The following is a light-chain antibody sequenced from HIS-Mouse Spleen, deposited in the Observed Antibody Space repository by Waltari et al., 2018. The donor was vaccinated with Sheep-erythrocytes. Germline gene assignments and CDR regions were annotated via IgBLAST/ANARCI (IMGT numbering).Light chain of an antibody. V-gene: IGLV2-23*01. CDR3: SSYAGSSTWL. CDR2: EDS. Sequence: QPALPQPASVSGSPGQSTTISCTGTSSDVGSYNLVYWYQQHPGKAPQHLIYEDSKRPSRVSNRVSGTKSGSVASLTSSSRPAEDYADYYCSSYAGSSTWLFCEETKLTVL. J-gene: IGLJ3*02. CDR1: SSDVGSYNL.